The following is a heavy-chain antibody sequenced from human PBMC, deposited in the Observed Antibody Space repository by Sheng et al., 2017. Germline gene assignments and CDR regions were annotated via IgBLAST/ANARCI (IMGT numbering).Heavy chain of an antibody. Sequence: QVQLVQSGAEVKKPGSSVKVSCKASGGTFSSYAISWVRQAPGQGLEWMGGIIPILGIANYAQKFQGRVTITADKSTSTAYMELSSLRSEDTAVYYCARQKGSNGSGDMAYWGQGTLVTVSS. CDR1: GGTFSSYA. V-gene: IGHV1-69*10. CDR2: IIPILGIA. CDR3: ARQKGSNGSGDMAY. D-gene: IGHD3-10*01. J-gene: IGHJ4*02.